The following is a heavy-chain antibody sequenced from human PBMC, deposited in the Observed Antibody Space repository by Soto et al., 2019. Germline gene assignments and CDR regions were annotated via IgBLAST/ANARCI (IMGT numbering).Heavy chain of an antibody. Sequence: QVQLVQSGAEVKKPGSSVKVSCPASGGTFSSYTISWVRQAPGQGLEWMGRIIPILGIANYAQKFQGRVTITADKSTSTAYMELSSLRSEDTAVYYCARMDHGDQDNYFDYWGQGTLVTVSS. CDR2: IIPILGIA. CDR1: GGTFSSYT. V-gene: IGHV1-69*02. D-gene: IGHD4-17*01. J-gene: IGHJ4*02. CDR3: ARMDHGDQDNYFDY.